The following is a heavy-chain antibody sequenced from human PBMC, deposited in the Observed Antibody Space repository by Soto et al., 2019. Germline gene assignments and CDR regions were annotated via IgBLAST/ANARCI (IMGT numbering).Heavy chain of an antibody. Sequence: SETLSLTCTVSGPSVSGGSYFSSWVRQPPGKGLEWIGYFYYSGSTKYNHSLKSRVTILEDTSKNQFSLKLNSVTAADTAVYYCAREGRMGTFDYWGQGALVTVSS. D-gene: IGHD1-1*01. CDR3: AREGRMGTFDY. CDR1: GPSVSGGSYF. CDR2: FYYSGST. J-gene: IGHJ4*02. V-gene: IGHV4-61*01.